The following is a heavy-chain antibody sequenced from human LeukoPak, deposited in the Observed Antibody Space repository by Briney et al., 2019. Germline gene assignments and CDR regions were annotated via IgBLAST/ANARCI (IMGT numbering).Heavy chain of an antibody. J-gene: IGHJ5*02. CDR2: INPSGGST. CDR1: GYTFTSYY. Sequence: GASVKVSCKASGYTFTSYYMHWVRQAPGQGLEWMGIINPSGGSTSYAQKFQGRVTITADESTSTAYMELSSLRSEDTAVYYCARVRILCGGDCPTWFDPWGQGTLVTVSS. CDR3: ARVRILCGGDCPTWFDP. D-gene: IGHD2-21*01. V-gene: IGHV1-46*01.